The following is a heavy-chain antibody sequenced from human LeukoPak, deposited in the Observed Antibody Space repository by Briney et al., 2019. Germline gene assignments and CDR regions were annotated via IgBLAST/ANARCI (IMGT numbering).Heavy chain of an antibody. J-gene: IGHJ4*02. D-gene: IGHD3-22*01. CDR2: FDPEDGET. CDR1: GYTLTELS. CDR3: ARAAPMNYYDTLYYFDY. Sequence: ASVKVSCKVSGYTLTELSMHWVRQAPGKGLEWMGGFDPEDGETIYAQKFQGRVTMTEDTSTDTAYMELSSLRSEDTAVYYCARAAPMNYYDTLYYFDYWGQGTLVTVSS. V-gene: IGHV1-24*01.